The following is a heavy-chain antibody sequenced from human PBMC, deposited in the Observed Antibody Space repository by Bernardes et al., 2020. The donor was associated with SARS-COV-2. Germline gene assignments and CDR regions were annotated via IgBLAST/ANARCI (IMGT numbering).Heavy chain of an antibody. CDR3: ARRPPRSWNIGFDP. CDR2: IFYSGST. CDR1: GDSISSSTYY. Sequence: SETLSLTCTVSGDSISSSTYYWAWIRQPPGKGLEWIGSIFYSGSTFYNPSLKSRVTISADTSKNQFSLKLSSVTAADTAVYYCARRPPRSWNIGFDPWGQGTLVTVSS. J-gene: IGHJ5*02. D-gene: IGHD1-1*01. V-gene: IGHV4-39*01.